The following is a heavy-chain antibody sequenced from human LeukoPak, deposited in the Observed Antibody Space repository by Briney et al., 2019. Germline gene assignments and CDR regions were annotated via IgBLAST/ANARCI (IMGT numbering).Heavy chain of an antibody. CDR3: ASPPTGGKAAAGGNGAFDI. CDR2: ITGSGHNT. V-gene: IGHV3-23*01. J-gene: IGHJ3*02. CDR1: GFTFNNYA. Sequence: PGGSLRLSCAASGFTFNNYAMNWVRQAPGKGLEWVSAITGSGHNTFYADSVKGRFTMSRDNSKNALYLQMNSLRAEDTAVYYCASPPTGGKAAAGGNGAFDIWGQGTMVTVSS. D-gene: IGHD6-13*01.